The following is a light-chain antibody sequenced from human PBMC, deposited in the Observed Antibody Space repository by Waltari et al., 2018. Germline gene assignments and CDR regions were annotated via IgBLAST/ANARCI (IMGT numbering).Light chain of an antibody. CDR2: RNN. CDR3: AAWEDSLWV. J-gene: IGLJ3*02. Sequence: QSVLTQPPSASGTPGQRVTISCSGSSSTIGSNYIYWYQHLPGTAPKLLIYRNNQRPSGVPDRFSGSKSGTSASLAISVLRSEDEADYYCAAWEDSLWVFGGGTKLTVL. CDR1: SSTIGSNY. V-gene: IGLV1-47*01.